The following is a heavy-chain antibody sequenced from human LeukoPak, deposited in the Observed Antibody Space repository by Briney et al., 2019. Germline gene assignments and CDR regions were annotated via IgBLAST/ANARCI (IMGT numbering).Heavy chain of an antibody. CDR2: ISYDGSNK. CDR3: ATGKYCSGGSCSWDY. CDR1: GFTFSSYA. D-gene: IGHD2-15*01. Sequence: GRSLRLSCAASGFTFSSYAMHWVRQAPGKGLEWVAVISYDGSNKYYADSVKGRLTISRDNSKNTLYLQMNSLRAEDTAVYYCATGKYCSGGSCSWDYWGQGTLVTVSS. J-gene: IGHJ4*02. V-gene: IGHV3-30-3*01.